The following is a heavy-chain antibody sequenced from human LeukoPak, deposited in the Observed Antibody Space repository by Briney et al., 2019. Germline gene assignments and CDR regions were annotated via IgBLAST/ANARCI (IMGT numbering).Heavy chain of an antibody. CDR3: ARDGAYYYYGMDV. V-gene: IGHV3-21*01. D-gene: IGHD4-17*01. J-gene: IGHJ6*02. CDR1: GFTFSSYS. Sequence: GGSLRLSCAASGFTFSSYSMNWVRQAPGKGLEWVSSISSSSSYIYYADSVKGRFTISRDNAKNSLYLQMSSLRAEDTAVYYCARDGAYYYYGMDVWGQGTTVTVSS. CDR2: ISSSSSYI.